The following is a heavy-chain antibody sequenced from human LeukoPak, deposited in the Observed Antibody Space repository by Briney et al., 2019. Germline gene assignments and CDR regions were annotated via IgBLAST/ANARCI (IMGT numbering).Heavy chain of an antibody. V-gene: IGHV3-30*04. CDR1: GFTFSSYV. CDR2: ISYDGSNE. CDR3: ARLGSGDYYYYYYMDV. J-gene: IGHJ6*03. Sequence: PGRSLRLSCAASGFTFSSYVMHWVRQAPGKGLEWVAIISYDGSNEYYADSVKGRFTISRDNSKNTLYLQMNSLRAEDTAVYYCARLGSGDYYYYYYMDVWGKGTTVTVSS. D-gene: IGHD3-10*01.